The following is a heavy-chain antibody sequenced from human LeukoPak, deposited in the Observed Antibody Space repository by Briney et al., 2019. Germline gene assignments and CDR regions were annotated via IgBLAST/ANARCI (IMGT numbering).Heavy chain of an antibody. D-gene: IGHD2-2*01. CDR3: ARVGGYCSSTSCLNWFDP. Sequence: SSETLSLTCTVSGGSISSYYWSWIRQPAGKGLEWIGRIYTSGSTNYNPSPKSRVTISVDKSKNQFSLKLSSVTAADTAVYYCARVGGYCSSTSCLNWFDPWGQGTLVTVSS. V-gene: IGHV4-4*07. CDR2: IYTSGST. J-gene: IGHJ5*02. CDR1: GGSISSYY.